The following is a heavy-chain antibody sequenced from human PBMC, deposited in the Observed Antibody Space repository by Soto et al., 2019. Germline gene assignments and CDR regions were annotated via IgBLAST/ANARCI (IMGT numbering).Heavy chain of an antibody. CDR2: IYYSGST. J-gene: IGHJ4*02. Sequence: SETLSLTCTVSGGSISSGDYYWSWIRQPPGKGLEWIGYIYYSGSTYYNPSLKGRVTISVDTSKNQFSLKLSSVTAADTAVYYCARVLYYYDSSGYPFDHWCQGTLVTASS. V-gene: IGHV4-30-4*01. CDR1: GGSISSGDYY. D-gene: IGHD3-22*01. CDR3: ARVLYYYDSSGYPFDH.